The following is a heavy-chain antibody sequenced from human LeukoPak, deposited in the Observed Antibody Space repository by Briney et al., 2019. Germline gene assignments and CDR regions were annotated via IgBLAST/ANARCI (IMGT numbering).Heavy chain of an antibody. Sequence: GGSLRLSCAASGFAFSSYDMSWVRQAPGKGLEWVSAISGSGDRTFYRDSVKGRFTISRDNSKNTLYLQMYSLGAEDTALYYCAKYRDGSQPCYWGQGTLVTVSS. CDR1: GFAFSSYD. CDR2: ISGSGDRT. J-gene: IGHJ4*02. D-gene: IGHD5-24*01. CDR3: AKYRDGSQPCY. V-gene: IGHV3-23*01.